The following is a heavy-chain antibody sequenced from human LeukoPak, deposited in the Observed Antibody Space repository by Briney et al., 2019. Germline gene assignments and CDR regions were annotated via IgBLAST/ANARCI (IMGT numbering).Heavy chain of an antibody. CDR2: IKQDGSGK. V-gene: IGHV3-7*03. Sequence: HPGGSLRLSCEASGFTFSSYWMSWVRQAPGRGLEWVANIKQDGSGKYYVDSVKARFTISRDNAKNSLYLQMNSLRAEDTAVYYCASRGHYYDSSGPQTDYWGQGTLVTVSS. J-gene: IGHJ4*02. D-gene: IGHD3-22*01. CDR1: GFTFSSYW. CDR3: ASRGHYYDSSGPQTDY.